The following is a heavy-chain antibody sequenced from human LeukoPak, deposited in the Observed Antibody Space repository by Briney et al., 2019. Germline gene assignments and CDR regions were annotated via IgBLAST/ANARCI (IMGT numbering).Heavy chain of an antibody. D-gene: IGHD3-9*01. V-gene: IGHV1-2*02. J-gene: IGHJ4*02. CDR2: INPNSGGT. CDR1: GYTFTGYY. Sequence: AASVKVSCKASGYTFTGYYMHWVRQAPGQGLEWMGWINPNSGGTNYAQKFQGRVTMTRDTSISTAYMELSRLRSDDTAVYYCASGVRYFDWSEYYFDYWGQGTLVTVSS. CDR3: ASGVRYFDWSEYYFDY.